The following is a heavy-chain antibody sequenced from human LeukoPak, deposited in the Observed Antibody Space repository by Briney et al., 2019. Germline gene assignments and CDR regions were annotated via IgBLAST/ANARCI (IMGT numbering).Heavy chain of an antibody. CDR2: IYDGGST. V-gene: IGHV4-4*07. D-gene: IGHD3-16*01. J-gene: IGHJ5*02. CDR3: ARESWTSGEVKFDP. CDR1: GVSVNSYY. Sequence: SSETLCLTCTVSGVSVNSYYLSWIRQPAGKTLEWIGRIYDGGSTNYNPSLKSRVTILVDTTKNQIFLQLKSVTAAEKAVYYCARESWTSGEVKFDPWGEGALVTVSS.